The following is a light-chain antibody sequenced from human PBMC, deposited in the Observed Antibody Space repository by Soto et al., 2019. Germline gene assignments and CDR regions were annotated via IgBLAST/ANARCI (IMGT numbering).Light chain of an antibody. CDR1: QNVNSN. CDR3: QQHNNCPPAT. V-gene: IGKV3-15*01. CDR2: GAS. Sequence: DIVMTQSPATLSVSPGDRATLSCRASQNVNSNLAWYQQKPGQPPRLLIYGASTRATGVPARFSGSGSGTEFTLTISSLQSEDFAVYYCQQHNNCPPATFGGGTKGEIK. J-gene: IGKJ4*01.